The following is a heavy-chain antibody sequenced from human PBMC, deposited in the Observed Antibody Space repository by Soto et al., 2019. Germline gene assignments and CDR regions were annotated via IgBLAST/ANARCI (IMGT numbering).Heavy chain of an antibody. CDR1: GFTFSSHW. V-gene: IGHV3-7*05. CDR2: INQDGSEK. CDR3: ASEHAPYLAFDI. Sequence: GGSLRLSCAASGFTFSSHWMSWVRQAPGKGLEWVANINQDGSEKYYVDSVKGRFTISRDNAKNSLYLQMNSLRAEDTAVYYCASEHAPYLAFDIWGLGTMLTVSS. J-gene: IGHJ3*02.